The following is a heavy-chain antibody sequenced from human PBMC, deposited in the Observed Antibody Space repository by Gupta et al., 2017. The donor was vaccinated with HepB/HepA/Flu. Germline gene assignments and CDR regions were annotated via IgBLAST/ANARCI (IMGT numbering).Heavy chain of an antibody. D-gene: IGHD1-26*01. CDR3: ASGGATPTDY. CDR1: GGSFSGYY. J-gene: IGHJ4*01. V-gene: IGHV4-34*01. CDR2: INHSGST. Sequence: QVQLQQWGAGLLKPSETLSLTCAVYGGSFSGYYWSWIRQPPGKGLEWIGEINHSGSTNDNPSLKSRVTISVDTSKIQFSLKMRSVTAADTAVYDGASGGATPTDYWGHGSLVTV.